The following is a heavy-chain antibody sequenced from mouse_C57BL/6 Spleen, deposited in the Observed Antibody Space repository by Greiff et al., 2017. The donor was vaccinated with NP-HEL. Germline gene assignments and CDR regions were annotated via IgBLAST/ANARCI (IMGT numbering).Heavy chain of an antibody. J-gene: IGHJ3*01. Sequence: QQSCKASGYTFTSYWMHWVKQRPGRGLEWIGRIDPNRGGTKYNEKFKSKATLTVDKPSSTAYMQLSSLTSEDSAVYYCARSGIYYGNLFAYWGQGTLVTVSA. CDR3: ARSGIYYGNLFAY. CDR1: GYTFTSYW. D-gene: IGHD2-1*01. CDR2: IDPNRGGT. V-gene: IGHV1-72*01.